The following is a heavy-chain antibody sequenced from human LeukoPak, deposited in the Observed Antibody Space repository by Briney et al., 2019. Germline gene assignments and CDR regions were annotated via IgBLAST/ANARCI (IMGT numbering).Heavy chain of an antibody. CDR2: IYSGGST. D-gene: IGHD1-7*01. CDR1: GFTVSSNY. CDR3: ARGPSGELFDY. Sequence: GGSLRLSCAASGFTVSSNYMSWVRQAPGKGLEWVSVIYSGGSTYYADSVKGRFTISRDNSKNTLYLQMNSLRAEDTAVYYCARGPSGELFDYWGQGTLATVSS. V-gene: IGHV3-53*01. J-gene: IGHJ4*02.